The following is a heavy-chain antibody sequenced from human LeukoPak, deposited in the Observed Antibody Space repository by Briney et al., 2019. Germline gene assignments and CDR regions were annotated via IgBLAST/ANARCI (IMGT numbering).Heavy chain of an antibody. CDR2: FDPEDGET. Sequence: ASVKVSCKVSGYTLTELSMHWVRQAPGKGLEWMGGFDPEDGETIYAQKFQGRVTMTEDTSTDTAYMELSSLRSEDPAVYYCAGDSGSYYWDIWDYWGQGTLVTVSS. CDR3: AGDSGSYYWDIWDY. J-gene: IGHJ4*02. D-gene: IGHD1-26*01. V-gene: IGHV1-24*01. CDR1: GYTLTELS.